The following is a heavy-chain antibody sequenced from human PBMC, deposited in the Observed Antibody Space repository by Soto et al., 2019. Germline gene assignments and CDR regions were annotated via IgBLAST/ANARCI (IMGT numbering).Heavy chain of an antibody. CDR2: IIPIFGTA. CDR1: GGTFSSYA. CDR3: AKLRDYYDSSGYENWFDP. Sequence: SVKVSCKASGGTFSSYAISWVQQAPGQGLEWMGGIIPIFGTANYAQKFQGRVTITADESTSTAYMELSSLRSEDTAVYYCAKLRDYYDSSGYENWFDPWGQGTLVTVSS. V-gene: IGHV1-69*13. J-gene: IGHJ5*02. D-gene: IGHD3-22*01.